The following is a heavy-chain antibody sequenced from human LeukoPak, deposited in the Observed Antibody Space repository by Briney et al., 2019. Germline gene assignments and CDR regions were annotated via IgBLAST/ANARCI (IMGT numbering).Heavy chain of an antibody. Sequence: PSETLSLTCAVYGRSFSGYYWSWIRQPPGKGLKWIGEINHSGSTNYNPSPKSRVIISVDTSKNHFSLKLSSVTAADTAVYYCAGGDYGAFDIWGQGTMVTVSS. CDR3: AGGDYGAFDI. D-gene: IGHD4-17*01. V-gene: IGHV4-34*01. CDR1: GRSFSGYY. CDR2: INHSGST. J-gene: IGHJ3*02.